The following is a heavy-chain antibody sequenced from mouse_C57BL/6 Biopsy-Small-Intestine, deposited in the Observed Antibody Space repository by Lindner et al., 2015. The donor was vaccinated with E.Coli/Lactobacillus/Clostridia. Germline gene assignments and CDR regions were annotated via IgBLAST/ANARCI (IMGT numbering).Heavy chain of an antibody. CDR1: GYAFSSSW. CDR2: IYPGDGDT. CDR3: ARFITTVVGDWYFDV. D-gene: IGHD1-1*01. Sequence: VQLQESGPELVKPGASVKISCKASGYAFSSSWMNWVKQRPGKGLEWIGRIYPGDGDTNYNGKFKGKATLTADKSSSTAYMQLSSLTSEDSAVYFCARFITTVVGDWYFDVVGHRDHGHRLL. J-gene: IGHJ1*03. V-gene: IGHV1-82*01.